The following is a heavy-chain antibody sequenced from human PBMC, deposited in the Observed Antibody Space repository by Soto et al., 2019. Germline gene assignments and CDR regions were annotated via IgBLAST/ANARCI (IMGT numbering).Heavy chain of an antibody. V-gene: IGHV4-39*01. CDR3: ARLSFLEWLLSVYFDY. CDR2: IYYSGST. CDR1: GGSISSSSYY. Sequence: PSETLSLTCTVSGGSISSSSYYWGWIRQPPGKGLEWIGSIYYSGSTYYNPSLKSRVTISVDTSKNQFSLKLSSVTAADTAVYYCARLSFLEWLLSVYFDYWGQGTLVTVSS. D-gene: IGHD3-3*01. J-gene: IGHJ4*02.